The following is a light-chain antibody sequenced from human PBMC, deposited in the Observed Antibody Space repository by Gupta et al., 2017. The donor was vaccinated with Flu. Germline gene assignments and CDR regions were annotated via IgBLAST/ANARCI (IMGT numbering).Light chain of an antibody. J-gene: IGLJ3*02. CDR3: CYMTITHSRV. V-gene: IGLV2-11*01. Sequence: QSALTQPRSVSGSPGQSVTISCTGSSSDFTSHNSVSWYQQYPGKVPKLIVYDITKRPSGVPDRFSGSKSGNTVSLTVAGLQADDEADYYCCYMTITHSRVFGGGTKLTVL. CDR2: DIT. CDR1: SSDFTSHNS.